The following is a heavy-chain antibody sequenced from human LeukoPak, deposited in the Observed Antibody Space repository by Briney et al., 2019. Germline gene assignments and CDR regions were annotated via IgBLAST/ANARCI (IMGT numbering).Heavy chain of an antibody. CDR2: INHSGST. CDR3: ARDRAYYDFWSGYRHPLNWFDP. J-gene: IGHJ5*02. D-gene: IGHD3-3*01. V-gene: IGHV4-34*01. CDR1: GGSFSGFY. Sequence: SETLSLTCAVSGGSFSGFYWSWIRQPPGKGLEWIGEINHSGSTNYNPSLKSRVTISVDTSENQFSLKLSSVTAADTAVYYCARDRAYYDFWSGYRHPLNWFDPWGQGTLVTVSS.